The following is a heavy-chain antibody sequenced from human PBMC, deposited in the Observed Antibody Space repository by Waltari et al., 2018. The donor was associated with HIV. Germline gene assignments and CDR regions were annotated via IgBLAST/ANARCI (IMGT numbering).Heavy chain of an antibody. V-gene: IGHV4-59*01. D-gene: IGHD3-9*01. CDR3: ARSLPYYDMVSGYGKAYFDY. Sequence: QMQLQQSVPGLVKPSEILSLTCTVSGGSMRHYYWSWIRQPPGKGLEWIRYIDNSGNTNYHPSRKRRVSISVDTSKNQLVLKLSSVTVADTAVYYGARSLPYYDMVSGYGKAYFDYWGQGTLLTVSS. J-gene: IGHJ4*02. CDR2: IDNSGNT. CDR1: GGSMRHYY.